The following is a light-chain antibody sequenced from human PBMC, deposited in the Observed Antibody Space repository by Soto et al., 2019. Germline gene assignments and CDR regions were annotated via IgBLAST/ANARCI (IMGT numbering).Light chain of an antibody. J-gene: IGKJ1*01. CDR3: QQYHSHWT. Sequence: DIQMTQSPSSLSGSVGDRVTITCGASKNIRSRLAWFKQKPGQAPKLLIYDASSWESGVPHRFSGSGSETDFTLTISSLQTDDFSTYYCQQYHSHWTFGQGTKVDIK. V-gene: IGKV1-5*01. CDR1: KNIRSR. CDR2: DAS.